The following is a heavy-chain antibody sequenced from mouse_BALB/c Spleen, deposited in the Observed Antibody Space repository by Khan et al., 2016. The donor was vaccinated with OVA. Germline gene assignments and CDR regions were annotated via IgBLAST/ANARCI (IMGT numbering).Heavy chain of an antibody. V-gene: IGHV3-2*02. CDR1: GYSITSGYA. D-gene: IGHD1-1*01. CDR3: ARWNYYGYYFDY. Sequence: VQLKESGPGLVKPSQSLSLTCTVTGYSITSGYAWNWIRQFPGNKLEWMGYISYSGGTSYNPSLKSRISINRDTSKNQFFLQLNSVTTEDTATYYCARWNYYGYYFDYWGQGTTLTVSS. CDR2: ISYSGGT. J-gene: IGHJ2*01.